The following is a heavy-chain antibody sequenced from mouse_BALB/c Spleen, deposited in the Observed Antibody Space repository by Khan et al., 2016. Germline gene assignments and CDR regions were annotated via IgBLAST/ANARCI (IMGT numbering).Heavy chain of an antibody. CDR2: ISTGSSTI. CDR3: ARGDY. Sequence: EVELVESGGGLVQPGGSRKLSCAASGFTFSRFGMHWVRQAPGKGLEWVAYISTGSSTIYYADTLKGRFTISRDNPTNALFLQMTRLRSEDTARCYCARGDYWGQGTTLTVSS. CDR1: GFTFSRFG. J-gene: IGHJ2*01. V-gene: IGHV5-17*02.